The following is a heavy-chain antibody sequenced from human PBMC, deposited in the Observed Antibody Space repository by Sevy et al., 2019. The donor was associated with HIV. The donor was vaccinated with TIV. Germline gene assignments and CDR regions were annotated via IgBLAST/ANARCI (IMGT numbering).Heavy chain of an antibody. CDR1: GFTFSDHY. CDR3: ARGHYDFWSGYLDY. Sequence: GGSLRLSCAASGFTFSDHYMDWVRQAPGKGLEWVGRTRNKANSYTTEYAASVKGRFTISRDDSKNTLYLQMNSLKTGDTAVYYCARGHYDFWSGYLDYWGQGTLVTVSS. J-gene: IGHJ4*02. V-gene: IGHV3-72*01. D-gene: IGHD3-3*01. CDR2: TRNKANSYTT.